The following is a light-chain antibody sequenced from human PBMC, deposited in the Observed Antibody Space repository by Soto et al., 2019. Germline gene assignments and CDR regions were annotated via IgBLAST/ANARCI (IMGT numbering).Light chain of an antibody. CDR1: GSDVGGYNY. CDR3: TSFTSSSIVV. CDR2: EVS. J-gene: IGLJ2*01. V-gene: IGLV2-14*01. Sequence: QSALTQPASVSGSPGQSITISCTGTGSDVGGYNYVSWYQQYPGKAPKVMIYEVSNRPSGVSNRFSGSKSGNTASLTIFGLQAEDEAEYYCTSFTSSSIVVFGGGTQLTVL.